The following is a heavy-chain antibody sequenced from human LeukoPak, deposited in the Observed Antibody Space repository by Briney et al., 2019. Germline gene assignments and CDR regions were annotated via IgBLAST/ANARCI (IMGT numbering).Heavy chain of an antibody. Sequence: GGSLRLSCAASGFPFSTHWMSWVRQAPGKGVEWVANINQDGSQKSCVDSVKGRFSISRDNAKNSLYLQMHSLRAEDTAVYYCARSNREFASGSGDYWGQGTLVTVSS. CDR3: ARSNREFASGSGDY. CDR1: GFPFSTHW. J-gene: IGHJ4*02. V-gene: IGHV3-7*05. CDR2: INQDGSQK. D-gene: IGHD3-10*01.